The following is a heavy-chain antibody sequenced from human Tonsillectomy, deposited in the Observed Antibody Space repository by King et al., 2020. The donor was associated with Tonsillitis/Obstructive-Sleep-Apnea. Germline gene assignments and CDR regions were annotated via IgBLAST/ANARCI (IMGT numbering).Heavy chain of an antibody. CDR3: ACPYRDFWSGSGALDY. CDR1: GFSFSNFA. V-gene: IGHV3-23*04. D-gene: IGHD3-3*01. J-gene: IGHJ4*02. CDR2: ISNSGGST. Sequence: EVQLVESGGGLVQPGGSLRLSCAASGFSFSNFAMSWVRQAPGKGLKWVSAISNSGGSTYYADSVKGRFTISRDNSKSTLYLQMHSLRAEDTAVYYCACPYRDFWSGSGALDYWGQGALVTVSS.